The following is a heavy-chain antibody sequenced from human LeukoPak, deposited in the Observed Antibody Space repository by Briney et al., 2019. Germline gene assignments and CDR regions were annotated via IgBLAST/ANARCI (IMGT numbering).Heavy chain of an antibody. V-gene: IGHV3-48*03. CDR3: ARVGRGGQFLDP. J-gene: IGHJ5*02. CDR1: GFTFSIYE. Sequence: PGGSLRLSCAASGFTFSIYEMNWVRQAPGKGLESLSYISSSGDIRLYADSVRGRFSISRDNAKNSVYLQMNSLSADDTAVYYCARVGRGGQFLDPWGQGTLVTVSS. CDR2: ISSSGDIR. D-gene: IGHD1-26*01.